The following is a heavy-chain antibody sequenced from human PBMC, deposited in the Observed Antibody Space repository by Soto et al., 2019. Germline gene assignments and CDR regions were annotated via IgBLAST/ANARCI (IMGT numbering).Heavy chain of an antibody. V-gene: IGHV3-64*01. Sequence: EVQLVESGGGLVQPGGSLRLSCAASGFTFSSYAMHWVRQAPGKGLEYVSAISSNGGSTYYANSVKGRFPISRDNSQNTRYLQLGSVRAEDMAVYYCASGRIGVAGYTDWGQGTLVTVSS. CDR3: ASGRIGVAGYTD. CDR1: GFTFSSYA. CDR2: ISSNGGST. D-gene: IGHD6-19*01. J-gene: IGHJ4*02.